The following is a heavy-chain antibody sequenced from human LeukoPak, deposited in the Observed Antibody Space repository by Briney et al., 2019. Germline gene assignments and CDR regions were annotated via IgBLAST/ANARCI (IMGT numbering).Heavy chain of an antibody. CDR1: GGSFSGYY. Sequence: SETLSLTCAVYGGSFSGYYWSWIRQPPGKGLEWIGEINHSGSTNYNPSLKSRVTISVDTSKNQFSLKLSSVTAADTAVYYCAREYWAENIPYYFDYWGQGTLVTVSS. V-gene: IGHV4-34*01. D-gene: IGHD2/OR15-2a*01. J-gene: IGHJ4*02. CDR2: INHSGST. CDR3: AREYWAENIPYYFDY.